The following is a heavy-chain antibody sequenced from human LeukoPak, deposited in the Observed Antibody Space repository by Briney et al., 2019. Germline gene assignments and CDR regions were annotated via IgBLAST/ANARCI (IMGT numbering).Heavy chain of an antibody. Sequence: SETLSLTCTVSGGAISTYYWNWIRQPPGKGLEWIGYISHSGSVNYNPSLQSRVTISEDTSKKQFSLKLSSLTAADTAVYYCARDLGGINWDAFDIWGQGTMFTVSS. CDR1: GGAISTYY. CDR3: ARDLGGINWDAFDI. CDR2: ISHSGSV. V-gene: IGHV4-59*01. D-gene: IGHD1-20*01. J-gene: IGHJ3*02.